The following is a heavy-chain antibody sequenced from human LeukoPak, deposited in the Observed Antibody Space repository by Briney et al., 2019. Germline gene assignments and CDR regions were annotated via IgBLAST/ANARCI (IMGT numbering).Heavy chain of an antibody. J-gene: IGHJ6*02. CDR1: GGTFSRYA. D-gene: IGHD3-10*01. Sequence: ASVKVSCKASGGTFSRYAISWVRQAPGQGLEWMGRIIPILGIANYAQKLQGRVTITADKSTSTAYMELSSLRSEDTAVYYCARALEDVWFGKLSSIVFGMDVWGQGTTVTVSS. CDR3: ARALEDVWFGKLSSIVFGMDV. V-gene: IGHV1-69*04. CDR2: IIPILGIA.